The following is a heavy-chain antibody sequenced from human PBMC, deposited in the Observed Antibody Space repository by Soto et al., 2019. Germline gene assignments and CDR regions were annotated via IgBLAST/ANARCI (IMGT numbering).Heavy chain of an antibody. Sequence: QITLKESGPTLVKPTQTLTLTCTFSGFSLSTSGVGVGCVRQPPGKALEWLAVIHWNDENHYTSSLKTSLTVTKDITKNQVVFTMTNMDPVDTGTYYCIHRRVNGGMDHWGPGILVTVSS. J-gene: IGHJ4*02. CDR2: IHWNDEN. CDR1: GFSLSTSGVG. CDR3: IHRRVNGGMDH. V-gene: IGHV2-5*01.